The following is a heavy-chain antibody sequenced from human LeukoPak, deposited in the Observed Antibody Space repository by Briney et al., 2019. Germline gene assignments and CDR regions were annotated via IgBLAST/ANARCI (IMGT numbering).Heavy chain of an antibody. CDR3: VKDTSGSIDY. J-gene: IGHJ4*02. D-gene: IGHD6-19*01. CDR2: IWSDGSNV. V-gene: IGHV3-33*06. Sequence: GGSLRLSCAASGFIFSNYGMHWARQAPGKGLEWVGVIWSDGSNVKYPDSVKGRFTISRDNSKNTMYLQMNSLRAEDTAVYYCVKDTSGSIDYWGQGTLVTVSS. CDR1: GFIFSNYG.